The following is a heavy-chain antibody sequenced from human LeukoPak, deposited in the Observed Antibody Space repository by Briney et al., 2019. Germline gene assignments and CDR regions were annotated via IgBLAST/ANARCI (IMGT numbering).Heavy chain of an antibody. CDR3: ARGIVIVPAAVPPYFDF. D-gene: IGHD2-2*01. Sequence: ASVKVSCKTSGYTFTGYYIHWVRQAPGQGLEWMGWINPSSGDTKYTQKFRGRVTMTTDTSIRTAYMELSRLRSGDTAVYYCARGIVIVPAAVPPYFDFWGQGSLVTVPS. J-gene: IGHJ4*02. CDR2: INPSSGDT. V-gene: IGHV1-2*02. CDR1: GYTFTGYY.